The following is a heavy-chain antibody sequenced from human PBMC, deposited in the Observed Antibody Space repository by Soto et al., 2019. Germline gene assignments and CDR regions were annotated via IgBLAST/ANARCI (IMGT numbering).Heavy chain of an antibody. CDR3: ARDDYGAPNWFDP. CDR2: IIPIFGTA. D-gene: IGHD4-17*01. CDR1: GGTFSSYA. Sequence: QVQLVQSGAEVKKPGSSVKVSCKASGGTFSSYAISWVRLAPGQGLEWMGGIIPIFGTANYAQKFQGRVTITADKATSTAYMELSSLRSEDTAVYYCARDDYGAPNWFDPWGQGTLVTVSS. V-gene: IGHV1-69*06. J-gene: IGHJ5*02.